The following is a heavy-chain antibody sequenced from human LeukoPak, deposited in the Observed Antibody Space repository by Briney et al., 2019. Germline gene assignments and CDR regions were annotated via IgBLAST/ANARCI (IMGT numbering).Heavy chain of an antibody. V-gene: IGHV3-48*04. J-gene: IGHJ4*02. Sequence: GGSLRLSCAASGFTFSSYSMNWVRQAPGKGLEWVSYISSSSSTIYYADSVKGRFTISRDNAKNSLYLQMNSLRAEDTAVYYCARDPDYYDILTGYATQPFDYWGQGTLVTVSS. CDR2: ISSSSSTI. CDR3: ARDPDYYDILTGYATQPFDY. D-gene: IGHD3-9*01. CDR1: GFTFSSYS.